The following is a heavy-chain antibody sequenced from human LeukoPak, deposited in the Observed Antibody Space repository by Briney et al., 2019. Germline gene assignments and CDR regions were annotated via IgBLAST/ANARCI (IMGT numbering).Heavy chain of an antibody. CDR1: GGSFSGYY. CDR3: ARGWGVVITFDY. Sequence: PSETLSLTCAVYGGSFSGYYWSWIRRPPGKGLEWIGEINHSGSTNYNPSLKSRVTISVDTSKNQFSLKLSSVTAADTAVYYCARGWGVVITFDYWGQGTLVTVSS. J-gene: IGHJ4*02. V-gene: IGHV4-34*01. D-gene: IGHD3-3*01. CDR2: INHSGST.